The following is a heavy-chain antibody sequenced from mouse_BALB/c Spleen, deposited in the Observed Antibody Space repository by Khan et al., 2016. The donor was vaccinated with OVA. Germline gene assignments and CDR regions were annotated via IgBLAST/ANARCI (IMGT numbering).Heavy chain of an antibody. V-gene: IGHV5-6*01. Sequence: EVQGVESGGDLVKPEGSLKLSCAASGFTFSTYGMSWVRQTPDKRLEWVATISSGGSYTYYPDSVQGRFTISRDNAKNTLDLQMSSWQSEDSAMLYCSTLAYYYDSEGFAYWGQGTLVTVSA. D-gene: IGHD1-1*01. J-gene: IGHJ3*01. CDR1: GFTFSTYG. CDR3: STLAYYYDSEGFAY. CDR2: ISSGGSYT.